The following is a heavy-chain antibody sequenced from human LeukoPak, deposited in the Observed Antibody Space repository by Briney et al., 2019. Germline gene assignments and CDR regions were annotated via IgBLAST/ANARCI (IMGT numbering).Heavy chain of an antibody. D-gene: IGHD3-22*01. J-gene: IGHJ4*02. V-gene: IGHV1-2*02. CDR1: GYTFTGYY. Sequence: ASVKVSCKASGYTFTGYYMHWMRQAPGQGREWMGGINPNSGGTNYAQKGQGRVTRTRDTASNTAYIELSRLRSDDTPVYYCATLAPNYYDSSGLDYRGQGTLVTVSS. CDR2: INPNSGGT. CDR3: ATLAPNYYDSSGLDY.